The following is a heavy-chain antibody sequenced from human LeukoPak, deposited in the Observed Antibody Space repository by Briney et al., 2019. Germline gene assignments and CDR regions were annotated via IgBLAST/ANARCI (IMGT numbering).Heavy chain of an antibody. J-gene: IGHJ3*02. V-gene: IGHV3-11*01. CDR1: GFTFRDYY. Sequence: AGGSLRLSCTASGFTFRDYYMSWIRQAPGKGLEWVSFISSSGSTIYYADSMKGRFTISRDNAKNSVYLQMNSLRAEDTAVYYCARGIGYCSGGSCPRRAFDIWGQGTVVTVSS. CDR3: ARGIGYCSGGSCPRRAFDI. CDR2: ISSSGSTI. D-gene: IGHD2-15*01.